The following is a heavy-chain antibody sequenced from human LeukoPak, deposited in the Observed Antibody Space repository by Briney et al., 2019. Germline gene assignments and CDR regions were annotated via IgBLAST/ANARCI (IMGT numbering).Heavy chain of an antibody. CDR1: GGSISSSSYY. CDR2: IYYSGST. D-gene: IGHD2/OR15-2a*01. Sequence: SETLSLTCTVSGGSISSSSYYWGWIRQPPGKGLEWIGSIYYSGSTYYNPSLKSRVTISVDTSTNQFSLSLTSVTAADTAVYYCARSYFSVGAFDIWGQGTMVTVSS. J-gene: IGHJ3*02. V-gene: IGHV4-39*01. CDR3: ARSYFSVGAFDI.